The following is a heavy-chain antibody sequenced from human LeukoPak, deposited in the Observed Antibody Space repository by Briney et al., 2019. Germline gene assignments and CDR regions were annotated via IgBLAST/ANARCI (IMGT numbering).Heavy chain of an antibody. V-gene: IGHV3-66*01. J-gene: IGHJ4*02. Sequence: PGGSLRLSCEASGFTLRSNHMSWVHQAPGRGLEWVSLIYSGGGTYYADSVKGRFTISRDNSKNTLYLQMNSLRAEDTALYYCVREGYCSGGSCYSDYWGQGTLVTVSS. D-gene: IGHD2-15*01. CDR1: GFTLRSNH. CDR3: VREGYCSGGSCYSDY. CDR2: IYSGGGT.